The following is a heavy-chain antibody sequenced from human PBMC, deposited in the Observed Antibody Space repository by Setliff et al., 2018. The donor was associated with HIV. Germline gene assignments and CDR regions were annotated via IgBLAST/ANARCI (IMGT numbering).Heavy chain of an antibody. CDR2: IYASGRT. V-gene: IGHV4-61*02. CDR3: ARHVRYSGSGSYSFDY. CDR1: GGSISSDSYF. D-gene: IGHD3-10*01. Sequence: SETLSLTCNVSGGSISSDSYFWSWIRQPAGKGLEWIGRIYASGRTNCNSSLKSRVTMSVDTSKNQFSLKLSSVTAADTAVYYCARHVRYSGSGSYSFDYWGQGTLVTVSS. J-gene: IGHJ4*02.